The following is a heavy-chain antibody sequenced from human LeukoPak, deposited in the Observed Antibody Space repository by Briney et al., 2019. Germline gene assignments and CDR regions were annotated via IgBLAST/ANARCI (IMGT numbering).Heavy chain of an antibody. CDR1: GGSISSYY. J-gene: IGHJ4*02. V-gene: IGHV4-59*08. CDR3: ARGYYYDSSGYYYVDYFDY. Sequence: PSETLSLTCTVSGGSISSYYWSWIRQPPGKGLEWIGDTYYSGSTNYNPSLKSRVTISVDTSKNQFSLKLSSVTAADTAVYYCARGYYYDSSGYYYVDYFDYWGQGTLVTVSS. D-gene: IGHD3-22*01. CDR2: TYYSGST.